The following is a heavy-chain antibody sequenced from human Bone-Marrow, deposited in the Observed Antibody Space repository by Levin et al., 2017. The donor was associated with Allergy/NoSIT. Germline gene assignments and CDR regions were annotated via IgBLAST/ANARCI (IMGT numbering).Heavy chain of an antibody. Sequence: HPGGSLRLSCAASGFAFSSYSMSWVRQAPGKGLEWVSAVTISGGGTYYADSVKGRFTISRDNSKNTLSLQMNSLRAEDTAVYYCAKRSGESFYFDYWGQGTLVTVSS. J-gene: IGHJ4*02. CDR2: VTISGGGT. CDR1: GFAFSSYS. CDR3: AKRSGESFYFDY. V-gene: IGHV3-23*01. D-gene: IGHD3-10*01.